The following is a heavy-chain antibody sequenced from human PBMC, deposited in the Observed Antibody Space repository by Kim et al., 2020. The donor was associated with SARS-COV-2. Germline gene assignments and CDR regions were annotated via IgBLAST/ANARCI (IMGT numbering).Heavy chain of an antibody. Sequence: ASVKVSCKASGYTFTSYAMHWVRQAPGQRLEWMGWINAGNGNTKYSQKFQGRVTITRDTSASTAYMELSSLRSEDTAVYYCARGGDTAMVWDYYFDYWGQGTLVTVSS. V-gene: IGHV1-3*01. J-gene: IGHJ4*02. CDR1: GYTFTSYA. CDR2: INAGNGNT. CDR3: ARGGDTAMVWDYYFDY. D-gene: IGHD5-18*01.